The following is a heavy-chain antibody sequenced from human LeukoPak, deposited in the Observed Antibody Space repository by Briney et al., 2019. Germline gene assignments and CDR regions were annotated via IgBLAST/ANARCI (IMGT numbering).Heavy chain of an antibody. Sequence: GGSLRLSCAASGFTFSSYGMHWVRQAPGKGLEWVALFSYDGSTQRYADSVKGRFTISRDNAKNSLYLQMNSLRAEDTAVHYCARAGYGIWNDFWSGYYDPSNAFDIWGQGTMVTVSS. CDR1: GFTFSSYG. V-gene: IGHV3-30*12. CDR3: ARAGYGIWNDFWSGYYDPSNAFDI. J-gene: IGHJ3*02. D-gene: IGHD3-3*01. CDR2: FSYDGSTQ.